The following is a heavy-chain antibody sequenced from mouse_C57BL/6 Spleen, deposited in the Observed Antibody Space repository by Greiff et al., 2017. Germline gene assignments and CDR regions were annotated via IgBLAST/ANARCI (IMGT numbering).Heavy chain of an antibody. CDR1: GFTFTGYW. CDR3: ANRDDDDGDFGY. Sequence: QVQLQQPGAELVKPGASVKLSCTASGFTFTGYWMHWVKQRPGQGLEWIGMINPNSGSTKYNEKFKGKATLTVNKSSSAAYMQLSSLPSEDSAVYYSANRDDDDGDFGYWGQCTTLTVSS. CDR2: INPNSGST. V-gene: IGHV1-64*01. D-gene: IGHD2-4*01. J-gene: IGHJ2*01.